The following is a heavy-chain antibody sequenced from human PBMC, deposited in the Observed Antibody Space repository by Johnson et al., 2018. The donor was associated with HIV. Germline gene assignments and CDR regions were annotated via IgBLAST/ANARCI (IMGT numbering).Heavy chain of an antibody. CDR2: ISGSGGST. CDR3: ARDQTNSGSYSTYAFDI. Sequence: VQLVESGGGVVQPGRSLRLSCAASGFTFSSYAMSWVRQAPGKGLEWVSAISGSGGSTYYADSVKGRFTISRDNSKNTLYLQMNSLRAEDTAVYYCARDQTNSGSYSTYAFDIWGQGTMVTVSS. D-gene: IGHD1-26*01. V-gene: IGHV3-23*04. CDR1: GFTFSSYA. J-gene: IGHJ3*02.